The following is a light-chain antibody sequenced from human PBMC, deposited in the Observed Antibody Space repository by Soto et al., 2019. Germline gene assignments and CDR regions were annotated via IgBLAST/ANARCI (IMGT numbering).Light chain of an antibody. V-gene: IGKV3-20*01. Sequence: DIVMTQSPATLSVSPGERATLSCRASQAVSSNYLAWYQQKPGQAPRLLMYGASTRATGIPDRFSGSGSGTEFTLTISRLEPEDFAVYYCQQYGTSPITFGQGTRLEIK. J-gene: IGKJ5*01. CDR2: GAS. CDR3: QQYGTSPIT. CDR1: QAVSSNY.